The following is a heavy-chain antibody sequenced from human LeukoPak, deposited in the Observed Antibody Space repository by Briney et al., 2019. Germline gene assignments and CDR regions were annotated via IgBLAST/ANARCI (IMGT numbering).Heavy chain of an antibody. CDR3: ARQRAAAGKNWFDP. J-gene: IGHJ5*02. V-gene: IGHV4-39*01. CDR1: GGSISSSSSY. D-gene: IGHD6-13*01. Sequence: PSETLSLTCTVSGGSISSSSSYWGWIRQPPGKGLEWIGSIYYSGSTYYNPSLKSRVTISVDTSKNQFSLKLSSVTAADTAVYYCARQRAAAGKNWFDPWGQGTLVTVSS. CDR2: IYYSGST.